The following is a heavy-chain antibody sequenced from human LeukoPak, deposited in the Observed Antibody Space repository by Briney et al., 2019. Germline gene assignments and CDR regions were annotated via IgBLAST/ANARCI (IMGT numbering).Heavy chain of an antibody. CDR3: ARAVAGSRRWFDP. J-gene: IGHJ5*02. D-gene: IGHD6-19*01. V-gene: IGHV4-61*02. Sequence: SETLSLTCTVSGGSISSGSYYWSWIRQPAGKGLEWIGRIYTSGSTNYNPSLKSRVTISVDTSKNQFSLKLSSVTAVDTAVYYCARAVAGSRRWFDPWGQGTLVTVSS. CDR1: GGSISSGSYY. CDR2: IYTSGST.